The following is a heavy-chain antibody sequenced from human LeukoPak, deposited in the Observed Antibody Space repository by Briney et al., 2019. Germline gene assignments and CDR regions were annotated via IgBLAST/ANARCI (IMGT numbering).Heavy chain of an antibody. D-gene: IGHD5-18*01. CDR3: ARGKYSYGQLDY. V-gene: IGHV3-13*01. Sequence: GGSLRLSCAASGFTFSSSDMHWVRQATGKGLEWVSAIGPTGDTYYPGSVKGRFTISRDNAKNSLYLQMNSLRAEDTAVYYCARGKYSYGQLDYWGQGTLVTVSS. CDR1: GFTFSSSD. CDR2: IGPTGDT. J-gene: IGHJ4*02.